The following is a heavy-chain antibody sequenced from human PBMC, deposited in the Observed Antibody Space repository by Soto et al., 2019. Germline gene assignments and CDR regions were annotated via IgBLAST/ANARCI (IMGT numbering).Heavy chain of an antibody. CDR2: IYYSGST. V-gene: IGHV4-31*03. CDR1: GGSISSGGYY. J-gene: IGHJ4*02. CDR3: ARDSGYYSVDY. D-gene: IGHD3-22*01. Sequence: LSLTCTVSGGSISSGGYYWSWIRQHPGKGLEWIGYIYYSGSTYYNPSLKSRVTISVDTSKNQFSLKLSSVTAADTAVYYCARDSGYYSVDYWGQGTLVTVSS.